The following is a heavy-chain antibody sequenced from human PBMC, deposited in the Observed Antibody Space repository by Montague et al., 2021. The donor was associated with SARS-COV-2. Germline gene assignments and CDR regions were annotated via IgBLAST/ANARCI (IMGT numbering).Heavy chain of an antibody. CDR1: GGSFSDYF. D-gene: IGHD3-22*01. J-gene: IGHJ4*02. CDR2: INHRGTS. V-gene: IGHV4-34*01. CDR3: ARGRQHFNMIVVVMTGGEYCFDY. Sequence: SETLSLTCAVYGGSFSDYFWTWIRQPPGKGLVWIGEINHRGTSNYNPSLKSRVSISVDTSKNQFSLYLGSVTAADTAVYYCARGRQHFNMIVVVMTGGEYCFDYWGQGTLVTVSS.